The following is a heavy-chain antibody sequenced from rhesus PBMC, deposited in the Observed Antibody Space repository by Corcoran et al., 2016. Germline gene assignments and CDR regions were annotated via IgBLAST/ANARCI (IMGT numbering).Heavy chain of an antibody. V-gene: IGHV3S5*01. Sequence: EVQLVETGGGLVQPGGSLKLSCAASGFTFSSYGMSWVRQAPGKGLEWVSAINSGGGSTFYADPVKRRFTLSRDDSKNTLSLQMHSLRDEDTAVYYCAKEGEVGGGWYRYGKYFEFWGQGALVTVSS. J-gene: IGHJ1*01. CDR3: AKEGEVGGGWYRYGKYFEF. D-gene: IGHD6-37*01. CDR1: GFTFSSYG. CDR2: INSGGGST.